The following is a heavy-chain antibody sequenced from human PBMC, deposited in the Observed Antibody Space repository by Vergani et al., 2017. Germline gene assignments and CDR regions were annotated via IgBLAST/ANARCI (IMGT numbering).Heavy chain of an antibody. CDR3: ASAEVPYYFDY. CDR1: GFTFSSYD. Sequence: QVQLVESGGGVVQPGRSLRLSCAASGFTFSSYDMHWVRQAPGKGLEWVAVIEYGGSNKYYADSVKGRFTITRDNAKNSRYLQMDRLRAEDTAVYYCASAEVPYYFDYWGQGTLVTVSS. J-gene: IGHJ4*02. CDR2: IEYGGSNK. V-gene: IGHV3-30-3*01.